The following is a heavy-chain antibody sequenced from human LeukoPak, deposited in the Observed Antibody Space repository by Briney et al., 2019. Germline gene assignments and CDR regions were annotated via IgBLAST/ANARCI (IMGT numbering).Heavy chain of an antibody. CDR2: IYTSGST. V-gene: IGHV4-61*02. CDR1: GGSISSGSYY. J-gene: IGHJ5*02. CDR3: ARRPVTTYFFRWFDP. Sequence: SETLSLTCTVSGGSISSGSYYWSWIRQPAGKGLEWIGRIYTSGSTNYNPSLKSRVTISVDTSKNQFSLKLSSVTAADTAVYYCARRPVTTYFFRWFDPWGQGTLVTVSS. D-gene: IGHD4-17*01.